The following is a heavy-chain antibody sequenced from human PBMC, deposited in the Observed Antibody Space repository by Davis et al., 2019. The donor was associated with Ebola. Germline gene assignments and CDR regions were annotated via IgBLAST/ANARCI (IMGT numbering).Heavy chain of an antibody. CDR3: VRGWGRSGLDV. CDR2: TYYNSKWYK. J-gene: IGHJ6*02. V-gene: IGHV6-1*01. D-gene: IGHD3-16*01. Sequence: HSQTLSLTCAISGDNVSVYTYGWNWIRQSPSRGLEWLGRTYYNSKWYKDYAVSVKSRITINPDTSKNQFSLQLNSVTPEDTAVYYCVRGWGRSGLDVWGQGTTVTVSS. CDR1: GDNVSVYTYG.